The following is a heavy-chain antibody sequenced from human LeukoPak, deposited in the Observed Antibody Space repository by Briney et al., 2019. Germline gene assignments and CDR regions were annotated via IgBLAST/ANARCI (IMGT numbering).Heavy chain of an antibody. V-gene: IGHV1-69*13. Sequence: GASVKVSCKASGGTFSSYAISWVRQAPGQGLEWMGGIIPIFGTANYAQKFQGRVTITADESTSTAYMELSRLRSDDTAVYYCAIGGYSYGYYFDYWGQGTLVTVSS. J-gene: IGHJ4*02. D-gene: IGHD5-18*01. CDR1: GGTFSSYA. CDR2: IIPIFGTA. CDR3: AIGGYSYGYYFDY.